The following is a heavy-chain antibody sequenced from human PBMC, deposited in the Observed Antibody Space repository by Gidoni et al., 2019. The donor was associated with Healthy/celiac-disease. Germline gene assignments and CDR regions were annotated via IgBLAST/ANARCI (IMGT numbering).Heavy chain of an antibody. CDR3: AKDSRGWLQLCEI. J-gene: IGHJ3*02. Sequence: EVQLVESGGGLVQPGRSLRLSCAASGFTFDDYAMHWVRQAPGKGLEWVSGIRWNSGSIGYADSGKGRFTISRDNAKNSLYLQMNSLRAEDTALYYCAKDSRGWLQLCEIWGQGTMVTVSS. V-gene: IGHV3-9*01. D-gene: IGHD5-12*01. CDR1: GFTFDDYA. CDR2: IRWNSGSI.